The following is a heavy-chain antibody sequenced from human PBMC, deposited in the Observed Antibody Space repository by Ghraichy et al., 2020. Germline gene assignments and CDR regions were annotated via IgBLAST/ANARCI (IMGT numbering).Heavy chain of an antibody. D-gene: IGHD2-15*01. CDR1: GYTFASYF. V-gene: IGHV1-46*01. Sequence: ASVKVSCKASGYTFASYFMHWVRQAPGQGLEWMGVINPSGGRTTYAQKFQGRVTMTRDTSTSTVYMELRSLRSEDTAVYYCARDVDGGYCSGGSCYEDYWGQGTLVTVSS. CDR2: INPSGGRT. J-gene: IGHJ4*02. CDR3: ARDVDGGYCSGGSCYEDY.